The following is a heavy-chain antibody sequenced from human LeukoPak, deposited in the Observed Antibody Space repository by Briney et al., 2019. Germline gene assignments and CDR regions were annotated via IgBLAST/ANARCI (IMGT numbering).Heavy chain of an antibody. CDR1: GGSFSGYY. CDR3: ATLAYDNSGSYYFDS. CDR2: INHSGST. V-gene: IGHV4-34*01. Sequence: KSSETLSLTCAVYGGSFSGYYWSWIRQPPGKGLEWIGEINHSGSTNYNPSLKSRVTISVDTSKNQFSLKLSSVTAADTAIYYCATLAYDNSGSYYFDSWGQGTQVTVSS. D-gene: IGHD3-10*01. J-gene: IGHJ4*02.